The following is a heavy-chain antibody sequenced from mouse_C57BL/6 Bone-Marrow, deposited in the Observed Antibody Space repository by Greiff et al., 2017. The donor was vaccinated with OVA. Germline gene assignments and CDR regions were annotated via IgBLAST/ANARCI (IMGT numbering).Heavy chain of an antibody. V-gene: IGHV5-6*01. CDR1: GFTFSSYG. D-gene: IGHD1-1*01. CDR2: ISSGGSYT. Sequence: EVMLVESGGDLVKPGGSLKLSCAASGFTFSSYGMSWVRQTPDKRLEWVATISSGGSYTYYPDSVKGRFTISRDNAKNTLYLQMSSLKSEDTAMYYCARQDYYGSSYGFAYWRQGTLVTVSA. J-gene: IGHJ3*01. CDR3: ARQDYYGSSYGFAY.